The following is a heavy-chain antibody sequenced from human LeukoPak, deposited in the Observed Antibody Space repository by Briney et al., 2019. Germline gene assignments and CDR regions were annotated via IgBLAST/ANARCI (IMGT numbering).Heavy chain of an antibody. J-gene: IGHJ4*02. CDR1: GFTFSSYS. CDR3: ARDKFGGTDY. CDR2: ISSSSYI. D-gene: IGHD3-16*01. Sequence: GGSLRLSCAASGFTFSSYSMNWVRQAPGKGLEWVSSISSSSYIYYADSVKGRFAISRDNAKNSLYLQMNSLRAEDTAVYYCARDKFGGTDYWGQGTLVTVSS. V-gene: IGHV3-21*01.